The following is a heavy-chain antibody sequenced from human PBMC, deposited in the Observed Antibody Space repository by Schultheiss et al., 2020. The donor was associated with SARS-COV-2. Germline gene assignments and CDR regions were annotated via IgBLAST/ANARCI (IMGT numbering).Heavy chain of an antibody. V-gene: IGHV3-23*01. D-gene: IGHD2-15*01. CDR1: GFTFSSYS. CDR3: ARGGYCSGGSCYFYYYGMDV. CDR2: ISGSGGST. J-gene: IGHJ6*02. Sequence: GGSLRLSCAASGFTFSSYSMNWVRQAPGKGLEWVSAISGSGGSTYYADSVKGRFTISRDNSKNTLYLQMNSLRAEDTAVYYCARGGYCSGGSCYFYYYGMDVWGQGTTVTVSS.